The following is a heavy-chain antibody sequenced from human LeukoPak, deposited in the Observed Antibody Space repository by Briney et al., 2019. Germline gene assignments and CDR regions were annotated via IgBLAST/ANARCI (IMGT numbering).Heavy chain of an antibody. Sequence: ASETLSLTCTVSGGSFSSYYWSWIRQPPGKGLEWIGYIYYSGNTDYTPSLKSRVTMSLDTSKNQFSLNLNSVTAADTAVYYCARAVITFGVPVAKGFDCWGQGALVTVSS. J-gene: IGHJ4*02. CDR3: ARAVITFGVPVAKGFDC. CDR2: IYYSGNT. V-gene: IGHV4-59*01. D-gene: IGHD3-16*01. CDR1: GGSFSSYY.